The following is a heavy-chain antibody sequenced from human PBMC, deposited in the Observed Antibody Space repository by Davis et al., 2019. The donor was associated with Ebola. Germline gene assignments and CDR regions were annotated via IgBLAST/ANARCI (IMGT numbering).Heavy chain of an antibody. CDR3: ARDVDAFDI. Sequence: AASVKVSCKASGYSFKNYAISWVRQAPGQGLEWMGWISAYNGNTNYAQKVQGRVTMTTDTSTSTAYMELSRLRSDDTAVYYCARDVDAFDIWGQGTMVTVSS. J-gene: IGHJ3*02. CDR2: ISAYNGNT. V-gene: IGHV1-18*01. CDR1: GYSFKNYA.